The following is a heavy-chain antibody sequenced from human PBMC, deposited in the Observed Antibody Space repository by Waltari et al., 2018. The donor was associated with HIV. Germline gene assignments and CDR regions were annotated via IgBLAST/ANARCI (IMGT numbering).Heavy chain of an antibody. V-gene: IGHV3-53*05. CDR1: DLLVNTNY. J-gene: IGHJ5*02. CDR3: AKGVRYLGP. CDR2: IYPGGDT. Sequence: AESGGTLIQPGGSLRRSCVDDDLLVNTNYMPWVRQAPGKSLEWVAIIYPGGDTHYSDSVKGRFSLSRDNFRNTVFLQMNNLIFDDTALYFCAKGVRYLGPWGPGTRVTVSS. D-gene: IGHD3-9*01.